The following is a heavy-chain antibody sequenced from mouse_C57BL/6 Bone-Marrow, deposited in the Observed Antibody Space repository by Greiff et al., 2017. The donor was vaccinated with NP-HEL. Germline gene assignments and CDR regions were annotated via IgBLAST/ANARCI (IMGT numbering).Heavy chain of an antibody. V-gene: IGHV5-17*01. CDR3: ARDYYCSSYVFDY. J-gene: IGHJ2*01. Sequence: EVQGVESGGGLVKPGGSLKLSCAASGFTFSDYGMHWVRQAPEKGLEWVAYISSGSSTIYYADKVKGRFTISRDKAKNTLFLQMTSLRSEDTAMYYCARDYYCSSYVFDYWGQGTTLTVSS. CDR1: GFTFSDYG. CDR2: ISSGSSTI. D-gene: IGHD1-1*01.